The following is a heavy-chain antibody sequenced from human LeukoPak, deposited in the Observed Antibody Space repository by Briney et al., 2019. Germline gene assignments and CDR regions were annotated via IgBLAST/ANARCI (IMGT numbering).Heavy chain of an antibody. CDR1: GFTFSSYW. CDR3: ARDSPLGCSSTSCPYGGMDV. CDR2: IKQDGSVK. Sequence: PGGSLRLSCAASGFTFSSYWMSWVRQAPGKGLEWVANIKQDGSVKYYVDSVKGRFTISRDNAKNSLYLQMNSLRAEDTAVYYCARDSPLGCSSTSCPYGGMDVWGQGTTVTVSS. D-gene: IGHD2-2*01. J-gene: IGHJ6*02. V-gene: IGHV3-7*01.